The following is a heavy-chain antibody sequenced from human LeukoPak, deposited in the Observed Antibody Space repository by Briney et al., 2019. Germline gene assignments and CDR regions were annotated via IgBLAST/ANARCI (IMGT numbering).Heavy chain of an antibody. CDR3: AREIGSGDYGDYKFYFDY. D-gene: IGHD4-17*01. CDR1: GGTFSSYA. V-gene: IGHV1-69*04. CDR2: IIPILGIA. Sequence: GASVKVSCKASGGTFSSYAISWVRQAPGQGLEWMGRIIPILGIANYAQKFQGRVTITADKSTSTAYMELSSLRSEDTAVYYCAREIGSGDYGDYKFYFDYWGQGTLVTVSS. J-gene: IGHJ4*02.